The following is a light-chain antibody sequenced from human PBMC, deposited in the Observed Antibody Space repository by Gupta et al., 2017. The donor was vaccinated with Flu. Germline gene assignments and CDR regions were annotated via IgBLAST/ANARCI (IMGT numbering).Light chain of an antibody. Sequence: GSSSNIGSNYVYWYQQLPGTAPKLLIYRNNQRPSGVPDRFSGSKSGTSASLAISGLRSEDEADYYCAAWDDSLSKVFGGGTKLTVL. CDR3: AAWDDSLSKV. CDR1: SSNIGSNY. J-gene: IGLJ3*02. CDR2: RNN. V-gene: IGLV1-47*01.